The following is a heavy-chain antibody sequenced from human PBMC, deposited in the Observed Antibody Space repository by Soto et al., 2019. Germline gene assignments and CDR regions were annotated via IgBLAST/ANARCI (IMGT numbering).Heavy chain of an antibody. CDR3: ARFWSGYYAY. Sequence: ASVKVSCKASGYTFFTYDISWVRQAPGQGLEWMGWISTYSGGSTSYAQKFQGRVTMTRDTSTSTVYMELSSLRSEDTAVYYCARFWSGYYAYWGQGTLVTVSS. CDR2: ISTYSGGST. CDR1: GYTFFTYD. V-gene: IGHV1-18*01. J-gene: IGHJ4*02. D-gene: IGHD3-3*01.